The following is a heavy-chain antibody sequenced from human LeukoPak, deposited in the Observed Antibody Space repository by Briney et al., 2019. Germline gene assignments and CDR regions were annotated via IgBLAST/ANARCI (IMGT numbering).Heavy chain of an antibody. CDR2: ISGSGGNI. J-gene: IGHJ4*02. D-gene: IGHD6-19*01. V-gene: IGHV3-23*01. CDR1: GFTFRISA. Sequence: GGSLRLSCVASGFTFRISAMNWARQAPGKGLEWVSGISGSGGNIYYTESVKGRFTISRDNSKNTLYLQMNSLRAEDTTVYYCARVGQSGGTYYFDYWGQGTLVTVSS. CDR3: ARVGQSGGTYYFDY.